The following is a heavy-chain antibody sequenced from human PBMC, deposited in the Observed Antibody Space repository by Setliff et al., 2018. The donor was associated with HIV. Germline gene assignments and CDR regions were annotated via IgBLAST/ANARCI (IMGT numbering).Heavy chain of an antibody. Sequence: SLTCAVYGGSLSGYYWSWIRQPPGKGLEWIGEINHSGSTNYNPSLKSRVTISVDTSKNQFSLKLSSVTAADTAVYYCARVRTNWDYDFWSGHISSDYFDYWGQGTLVTVYS. D-gene: IGHD3-3*01. CDR1: GGSLSGYY. V-gene: IGHV4-34*01. CDR2: INHSGST. J-gene: IGHJ4*02. CDR3: ARVRTNWDYDFWSGHISSDYFDY.